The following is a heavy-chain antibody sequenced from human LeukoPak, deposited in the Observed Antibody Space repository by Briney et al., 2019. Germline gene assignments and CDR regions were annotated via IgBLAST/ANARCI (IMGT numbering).Heavy chain of an antibody. Sequence: SETLSLTCTVSGGSISSSSYYWGWIRQPPGKGLEWIGSIYYSGSTYYNPSLKSRVTISVDTSKNQFSLKLSSVTAADTAVYYCARSYTTVVTLRRVGWFDPWGQGTLVTVSS. J-gene: IGHJ5*02. V-gene: IGHV4-39*01. D-gene: IGHD4-23*01. CDR2: IYYSGST. CDR1: GGSISSSSYY. CDR3: ARSYTTVVTLRRVGWFDP.